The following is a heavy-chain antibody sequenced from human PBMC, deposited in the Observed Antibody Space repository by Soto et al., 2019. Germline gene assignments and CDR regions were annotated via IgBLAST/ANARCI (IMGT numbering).Heavy chain of an antibody. CDR1: GDSISSSRYH. D-gene: IGHD1-1*01. Sequence: SETLSLTCTVSGDSISSSRYHWGWIRQPPGKGLEWIGTIYYSGNTYYNPSLKSRVTISVDTSKNQFALKVSSVTAADTAVYYCARHHTTLYYYYYMDVWGKGTTVTVSS. J-gene: IGHJ6*03. CDR2: IYYSGNT. CDR3: ARHHTTLYYYYYMDV. V-gene: IGHV4-39*01.